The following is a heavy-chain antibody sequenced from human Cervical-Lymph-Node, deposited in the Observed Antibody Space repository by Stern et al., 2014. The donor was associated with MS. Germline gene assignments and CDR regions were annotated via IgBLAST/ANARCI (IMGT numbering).Heavy chain of an antibody. V-gene: IGHV4-59*01. Sequence: QLQLQESGPGLVKPSETLSLTCTVSRGSISNYYWSWIRQPPGKGLEWIGYISYSGTTNYNPSLKSRVTISVDTSKNQFSLKLRSVTAADTAMYYCAREWDSTMAEDSFDIWGQGTLVTVSS. D-gene: IGHD5-18*01. J-gene: IGHJ3*02. CDR1: RGSISNYY. CDR2: ISYSGTT. CDR3: AREWDSTMAEDSFDI.